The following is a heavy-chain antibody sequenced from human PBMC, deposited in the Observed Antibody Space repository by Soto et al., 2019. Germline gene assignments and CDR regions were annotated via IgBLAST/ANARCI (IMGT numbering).Heavy chain of an antibody. CDR1: GGSISSSSYY. CDR2: IYYSGST. Sequence: SETLSLTCTVSGGSISSSSYYWGWIRQPPGKGLEWIGSIYYSGSTFYNPTLKSRVTISVDTSKNQFSLKLSSVTAADTAVYYCARGLPPLNPLNWFDPWGQGTLVTVSS. CDR3: ARGLPPLNPLNWFDP. V-gene: IGHV4-39*01. J-gene: IGHJ5*02.